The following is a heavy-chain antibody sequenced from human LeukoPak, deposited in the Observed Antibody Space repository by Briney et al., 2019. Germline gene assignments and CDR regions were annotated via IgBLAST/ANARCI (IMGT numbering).Heavy chain of an antibody. CDR3: ARAPRGKIGTYYMDL. J-gene: IGHJ6*03. CDR2: IYYSGST. V-gene: IGHV4-59*01. CDR1: GGSISSYY. D-gene: IGHD1-1*01. Sequence: SETLSLTCTVSGGSISSYYWSWIRQPPGKGLEWIGYIYYSGSTNYNTSLKSRVTISVDTSKNQFSLKLNSVTAADTAVYYCARAPRGKIGTYYMDLWGKGTTVTISS.